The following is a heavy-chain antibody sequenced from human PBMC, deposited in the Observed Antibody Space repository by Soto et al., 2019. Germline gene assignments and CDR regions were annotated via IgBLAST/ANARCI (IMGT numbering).Heavy chain of an antibody. V-gene: IGHV4-59*08. J-gene: IGHJ4*02. CDR1: GGSISSYY. CDR2: IYYSGST. Sequence: QVQLQESGPGLVKPSETLSLTCTVSGGSISSYYWSWIRLPPGKGLEWIGYIYYSGSTNYNPSLKRRVTISVDTSKNQSSLQLSSVTAADTAVYYWARRYGSGFDYWGQGTLVTVSS. D-gene: IGHD3-10*01. CDR3: ARRYGSGFDY.